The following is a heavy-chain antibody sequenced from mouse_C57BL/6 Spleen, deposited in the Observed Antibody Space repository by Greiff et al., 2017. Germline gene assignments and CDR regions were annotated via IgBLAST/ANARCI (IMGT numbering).Heavy chain of an antibody. V-gene: IGHV1-52*01. CDR1: GYTFTSYW. D-gene: IGHD1-1*01. J-gene: IGHJ4*01. CDR3: ARGYYGSSYSYYAMDY. Sequence: LQLQQPGAELVRPGSSVKLSCKASGYTFTSYWMHWVKQRPIQGLEWIGNIDPSDSETHYNQKFKDKATLTVDKSSSTAYRQLSSQTSEDSAVYYCARGYYGSSYSYYAMDYWGQGTSVTVSS. CDR2: IDPSDSET.